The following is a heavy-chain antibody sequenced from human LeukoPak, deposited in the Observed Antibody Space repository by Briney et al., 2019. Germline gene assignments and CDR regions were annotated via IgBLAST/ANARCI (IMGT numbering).Heavy chain of an antibody. CDR2: IYPGDSDT. D-gene: IGHD6-19*01. V-gene: IGHV5-51*01. CDR1: GYSFTSYW. Sequence: ESLKISCTGSGYSFTSYWIGWVRQMPGKGLEWMGIIYPGDSDTRYSPSFQGQVTISADKSISTAYLQWSSLKASDTAMYYCARQRGGLVAGPRKEFDYWGQGTLVTVSS. CDR3: ARQRGGLVAGPRKEFDY. J-gene: IGHJ4*02.